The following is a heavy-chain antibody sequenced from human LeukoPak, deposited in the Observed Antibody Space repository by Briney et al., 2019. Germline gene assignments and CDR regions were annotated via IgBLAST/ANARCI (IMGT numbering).Heavy chain of an antibody. Sequence: ASVKVSCKASGYTFTGYYMHWVRQAPGQGLEWMGWISAYNGNTNYAQKLRGRVTMTTDTSTSTAYMELRSLRSDDTAVYYCARVAGTICDYWGQGTLVTVSS. CDR2: ISAYNGNT. CDR3: ARVAGTICDY. J-gene: IGHJ4*02. D-gene: IGHD6-19*01. CDR1: GYTFTGYY. V-gene: IGHV1-18*04.